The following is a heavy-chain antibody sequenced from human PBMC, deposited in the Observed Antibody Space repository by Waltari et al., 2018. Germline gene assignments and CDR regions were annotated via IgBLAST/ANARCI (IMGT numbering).Heavy chain of an antibody. J-gene: IGHJ4*02. CDR3: AKDMGPSRYDSSGYFDY. V-gene: IGHV3-43*01. CDR2: ISWDGGST. Sequence: EVQLVESGGVVVQPGGSLRLSCPASGFTFADYPMPWFRQAPGKGLEWVSLISWDGGSTYYADSVKGRFTISRDNSKNSLYLQMNSLRTEDTALYYCAKDMGPSRYDSSGYFDYWGQGTLVTVSS. D-gene: IGHD3-22*01. CDR1: GFTFADYP.